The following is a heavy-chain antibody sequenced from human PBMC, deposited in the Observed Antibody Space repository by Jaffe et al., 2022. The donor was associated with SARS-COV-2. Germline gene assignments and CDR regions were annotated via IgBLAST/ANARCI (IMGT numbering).Heavy chain of an antibody. Sequence: EVQLVESGGGLVKPGGSLRLSCAASGFTFSSYSMNWVRQAPGKGLEWVSSISSSSSYIYYADSVKGRFTISRDNAKNSLYLQMNSLRAEDTAVYYCARDRRVATTSSPYYYGMDVWGQGTTVTVSS. V-gene: IGHV3-21*01. D-gene: IGHD5-12*01. CDR2: ISSSSSYI. CDR1: GFTFSSYS. CDR3: ARDRRVATTSSPYYYGMDV. J-gene: IGHJ6*02.